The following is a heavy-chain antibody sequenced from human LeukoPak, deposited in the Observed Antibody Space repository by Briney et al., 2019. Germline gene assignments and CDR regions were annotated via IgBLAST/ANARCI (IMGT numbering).Heavy chain of an antibody. CDR3: ARGSSSCFDY. J-gene: IGHJ4*02. V-gene: IGHV3-21*01. Sequence: AGSLRLSCAASGFTFSSYSMSWVSQAPGKGLEWVSSISSSSSYIYYADSVKGRFTISRDNAKNSLYLQMNSLRAEDTAVYYCARGSSSCFDYWGQGTLVTVSS. CDR1: GFTFSSYS. D-gene: IGHD2-2*01. CDR2: ISSSSSYI.